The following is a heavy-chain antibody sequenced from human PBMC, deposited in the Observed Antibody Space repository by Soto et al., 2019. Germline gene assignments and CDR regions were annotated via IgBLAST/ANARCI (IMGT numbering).Heavy chain of an antibody. D-gene: IGHD3-10*01. J-gene: IGHJ5*02. CDR2: IYYSGST. CDR3: ARDQKGSGAKWFDP. CDR1: GGSISSGDYY. V-gene: IGHV4-30-4*01. Sequence: LSLTCTVSGGSISSGDYYWSWIRQPPGKGLEWIGYIYYSGSTYYNPSLKSRVTISVDTSKNQFSLKLSSVTAADTAVYYCARDQKGSGAKWFDPWGQGTLVTVSS.